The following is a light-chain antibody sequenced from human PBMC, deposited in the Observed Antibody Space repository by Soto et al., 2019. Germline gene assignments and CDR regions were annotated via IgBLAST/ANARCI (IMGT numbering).Light chain of an antibody. CDR2: GTS. CDR1: QSIDSTY. CDR3: HQYNGSPPYT. V-gene: IGKV3-20*01. J-gene: IGKJ2*01. Sequence: EIVLTQSPGTLSLSPGERATLSCRASQSIDSTYFAWYQQKPGQAPRLLIYGTSSRATGIPDRFSGSGSGTDFTLTINRLEPADFAVDYCHQYNGSPPYTFGQGTKLEIK.